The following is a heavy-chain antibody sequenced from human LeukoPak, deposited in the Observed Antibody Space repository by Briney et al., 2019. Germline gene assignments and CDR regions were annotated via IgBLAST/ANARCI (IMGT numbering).Heavy chain of an antibody. CDR1: GYIFTNYW. D-gene: IGHD2-21*01. V-gene: IGHV5-51*01. J-gene: IGHJ2*01. Sequence: GESLKISCTGSGYIFTNYWIGWVRQMPGKGLEWMGIIYPGDSDTRYSPSFQGQVTISADKSTAYLQWSSLKASDSAMYYCASRNCGDDCRSHWYFDLWGRGTLVTVSS. CDR3: ASRNCGDDCRSHWYFDL. CDR2: IYPGDSDT.